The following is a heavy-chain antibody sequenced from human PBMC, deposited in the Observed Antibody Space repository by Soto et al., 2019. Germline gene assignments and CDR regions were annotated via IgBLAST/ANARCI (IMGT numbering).Heavy chain of an antibody. D-gene: IGHD2-2*01. CDR2: IYNNGRT. CDR1: GGSISSSS. Sequence: SETLSLTCTVSGGSISSSSWSWIRRPPGRGLEWIGYIYNNGRTDYNPSLKSRVTISVDTSKNHFSLKLSSVAPADTAVYYCARARFCTSTSCYHYFDFWGQGTLVTVSS. V-gene: IGHV4-59*01. CDR3: ARARFCTSTSCYHYFDF. J-gene: IGHJ4*02.